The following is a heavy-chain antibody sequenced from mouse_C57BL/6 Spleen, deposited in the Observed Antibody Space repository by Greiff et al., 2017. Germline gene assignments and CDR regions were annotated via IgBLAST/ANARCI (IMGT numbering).Heavy chain of an antibody. V-gene: IGHV1-80*01. CDR3: ARWGYYGSSYDAMDY. J-gene: IGHJ4*01. Sequence: VQLQQSGAELVKPGASVKISCKASGYAFSSYWMNWVKQRPGKGLEWIGQIYPGDGDTNYNGKFKGKATLTADKSSSTAYMQLSSLTSEDSAVYFCARWGYYGSSYDAMDYWGQGTSVTVSS. CDR1: GYAFSSYW. D-gene: IGHD1-1*01. CDR2: IYPGDGDT.